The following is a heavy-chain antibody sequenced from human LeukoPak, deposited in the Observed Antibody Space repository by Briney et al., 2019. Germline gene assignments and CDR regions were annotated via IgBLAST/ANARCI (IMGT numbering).Heavy chain of an antibody. V-gene: IGHV1-18*01. CDR3: ARGYREFPRYDKLYYYYYMDV. D-gene: IGHD3-22*01. J-gene: IGHJ6*03. CDR1: GYTFTSYG. Sequence: ASVKVSCKASGYTFTSYGISWVRQAPGQGLEWMGWISAYNGNTNYAQKLQGRVTMTTDTSTSTAYMELRSLRSDDTAVYYCARGYREFPRYDKLYYYYYMDVWGKGTTVTVSS. CDR2: ISAYNGNT.